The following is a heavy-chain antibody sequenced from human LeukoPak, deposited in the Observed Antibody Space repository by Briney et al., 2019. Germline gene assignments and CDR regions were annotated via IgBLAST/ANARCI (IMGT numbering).Heavy chain of an antibody. Sequence: ASVKVSCKASGYTFTCFYIHWVRQAPGQGLEWMGWINPNSGATNYAQKFQGRVTMTRATSTNTAYMELSRLRSNATAVFYCASAHLLAAPGYNWFDPWGQGTPVTVSS. V-gene: IGHV1-2*02. CDR1: GYTFTCFY. CDR2: INPNSGAT. D-gene: IGHD6-13*01. CDR3: ASAHLLAAPGYNWFDP. J-gene: IGHJ5*02.